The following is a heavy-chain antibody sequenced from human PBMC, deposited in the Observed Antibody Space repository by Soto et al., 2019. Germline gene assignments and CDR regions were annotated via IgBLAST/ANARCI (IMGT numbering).Heavy chain of an antibody. CDR2: ISGSGGST. Sequence: GGSLRLSCAASGFTFSSYAMSWVRQAPGKGLEWVSAISGSGGSTYYADSVKGRFTISRDNSKNTLYLQMNSLRAEDTAVYYCAKDPRIAAAGVPFGEYFQHWGQGTLVTVSS. D-gene: IGHD6-13*01. CDR1: GFTFSSYA. V-gene: IGHV3-23*01. CDR3: AKDPRIAAAGVPFGEYFQH. J-gene: IGHJ1*01.